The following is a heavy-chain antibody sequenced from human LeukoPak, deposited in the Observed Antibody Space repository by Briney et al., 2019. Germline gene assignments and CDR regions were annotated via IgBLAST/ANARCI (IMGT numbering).Heavy chain of an antibody. J-gene: IGHJ4*02. Sequence: GGSLRLSCAASGYTFTDYYMHWVRQAPGQGLEWMGWISAYNGNTNYAQKLQGRVTMTTDTSTSTAYMELRSLRSDDTAVYYCARDLRVYGDYVPLDYWGQGTLVTVSS. V-gene: IGHV1-18*04. D-gene: IGHD4-17*01. CDR3: ARDLRVYGDYVPLDY. CDR1: GYTFTDYY. CDR2: ISAYNGNT.